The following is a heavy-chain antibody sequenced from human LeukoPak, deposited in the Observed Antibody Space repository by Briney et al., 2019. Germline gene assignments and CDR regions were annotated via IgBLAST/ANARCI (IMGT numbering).Heavy chain of an antibody. Sequence: SETLSLTCTVSGGSISSSSYYWGWIRQPPGKGLEWIGSIYYSGSTYYNPSLKSRVTISVDTSKNQFSLKLSSVTAADTAVYYCARGIVGARLVYYFDYWGQGTLVTVSS. CDR1: GGSISSSSYY. V-gene: IGHV4-39*07. CDR2: IYYSGST. CDR3: ARGIVGARLVYYFDY. D-gene: IGHD1-26*01. J-gene: IGHJ4*02.